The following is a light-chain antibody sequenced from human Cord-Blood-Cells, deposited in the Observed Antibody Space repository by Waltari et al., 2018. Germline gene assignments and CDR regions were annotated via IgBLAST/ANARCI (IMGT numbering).Light chain of an antibody. Sequence: QSALTQPASVSGSPGQSITISCTGTSSAVGSYNLVSWSQQHPGKAPKLMIYEGSKRPSGGSKRFSGSKSGNTASLTISGLQAEDEADYYCCSYAGSSTWVFGGGTKLTVL. CDR2: EGS. V-gene: IGLV2-23*01. CDR3: CSYAGSSTWV. J-gene: IGLJ3*02. CDR1: SSAVGSYNL.